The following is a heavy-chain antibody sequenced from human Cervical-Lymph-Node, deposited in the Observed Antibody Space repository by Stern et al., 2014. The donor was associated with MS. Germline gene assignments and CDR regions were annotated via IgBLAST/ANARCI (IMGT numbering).Heavy chain of an antibody. D-gene: IGHD2-15*01. V-gene: IGHV3-23*04. J-gene: IGHJ4*02. CDR3: AKQQGCSHYRHPFDY. Sequence: EVQLVESGGGLIQPGGSLRLSCAASGFSFISYAINWVRQAPGKGLEWVSSISGSGGTTYYADSVKGRFTMSRDNSKNTLYLDMDNLRAEDTAICYCAKQQGCSHYRHPFDYWGQGALVTVSS. CDR1: GFSFISYA. CDR2: ISGSGGTT.